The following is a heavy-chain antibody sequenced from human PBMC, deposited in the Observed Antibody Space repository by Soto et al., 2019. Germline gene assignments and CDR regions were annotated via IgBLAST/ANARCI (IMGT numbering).Heavy chain of an antibody. CDR2: ISYDGSNK. Sequence: GGSLRLSCAASGFTFSSYGMHWVRQAPGKGLEWVAVISYDGSNKYYADSVKGRFTISRDNSKNTLYLQMNSLRAEDTAVYYCAKDSGWGRSPTTRHYYYYGMDVWGQGTTVTVSS. CDR3: AKDSGWGRSPTTRHYYYYGMDV. D-gene: IGHD2-21*02. CDR1: GFTFSSYG. V-gene: IGHV3-30*18. J-gene: IGHJ6*02.